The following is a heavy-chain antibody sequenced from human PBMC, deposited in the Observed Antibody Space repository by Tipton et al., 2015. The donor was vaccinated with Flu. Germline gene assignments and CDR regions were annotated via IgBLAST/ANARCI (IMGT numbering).Heavy chain of an antibody. CDR1: GGSINSYY. J-gene: IGHJ3*02. D-gene: IGHD3-9*01. CDR2: ISMGGRT. Sequence: TLSLTCSVSGGSINSYYWSWIRQPAGKGLEWIGRISMGGRTNYNHSLKSRVTMSVDLFKNQISLRLSSVTAADTAVYYCARDGPVTMFWPPPFDIWGQGAMVAVSS. CDR3: ARDGPVTMFWPPPFDI. V-gene: IGHV4-4*07.